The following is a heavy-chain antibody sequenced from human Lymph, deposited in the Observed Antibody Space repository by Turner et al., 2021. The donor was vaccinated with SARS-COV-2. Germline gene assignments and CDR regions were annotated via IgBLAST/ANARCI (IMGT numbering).Heavy chain of an antibody. Sequence: QLQLVESGGGVVLPGRSLRLSCASSGFTFSRYAMHWVRQAPGKGLEWVAFTSYDGSDKYYADSVKGRFTFSRDNSNNTLYLQMNSQRAEDTAVYYCARDRDSSGWVDYWGQGTLVTVSS. V-gene: IGHV3-30*04. CDR2: TSYDGSDK. J-gene: IGHJ4*02. CDR3: ARDRDSSGWVDY. CDR1: GFTFSRYA. D-gene: IGHD3-22*01.